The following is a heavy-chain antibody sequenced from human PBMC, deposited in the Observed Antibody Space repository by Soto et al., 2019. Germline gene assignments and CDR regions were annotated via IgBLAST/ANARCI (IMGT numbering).Heavy chain of an antibody. J-gene: IGHJ4*02. Sequence: QVQLVESGGGVVQPGRSLRLSCAASGFTFSSYGMHWVRQAPGKGLEWVAIISYDGINKYYANSVKGRFTISRDNSKNTLYLQMNSLRAEDTAVYYCAKSMYNWNDGFCDYWGQGTLVTVSS. CDR3: AKSMYNWNDGFCDY. CDR2: ISYDGINK. CDR1: GFTFSSYG. V-gene: IGHV3-30*18. D-gene: IGHD1-1*01.